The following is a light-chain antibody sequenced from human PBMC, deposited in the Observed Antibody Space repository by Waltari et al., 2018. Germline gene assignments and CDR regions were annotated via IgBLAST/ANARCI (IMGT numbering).Light chain of an antibody. J-gene: IGLJ1*01. CDR3: SSYTSSSKDV. CDR1: SRACGVYKY. Sequence: ALTQPASVSVSPGQSIPISCAGTSRACGVYKYVSWYQQNPGKAPQLMIYEVSHRPSGVSNRFSGSKSGNTASLTISGLQAEDEADYYCSSYTSSSKDVFGTGTKVTVL. CDR2: EVS. V-gene: IGLV2-14*01.